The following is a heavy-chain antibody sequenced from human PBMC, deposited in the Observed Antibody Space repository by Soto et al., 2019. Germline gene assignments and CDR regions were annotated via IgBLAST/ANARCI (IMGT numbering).Heavy chain of an antibody. CDR1: GFTFSSYW. CDR2: IKQDGSEK. D-gene: IGHD3-10*01. J-gene: IGHJ6*03. V-gene: IGHV3-7*01. CDR3: ARGGTMVRGVNYYYYMDV. Sequence: GGSLRLSCAASGFTFSSYWMSWVRQAPGKGLEWVANIKQDGSEKYYVDSGKGRFTISRDNAKNSLYLQMNSLRAEDTAVYYCARGGTMVRGVNYYYYMDVWGKGTTVTVSS.